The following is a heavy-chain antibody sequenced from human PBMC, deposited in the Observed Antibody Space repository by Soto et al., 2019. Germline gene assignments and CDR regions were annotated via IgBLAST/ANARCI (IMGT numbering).Heavy chain of an antibody. V-gene: IGHV3-15*07. CDR1: GFTFSNAW. D-gene: IGHD1-1*01. J-gene: IGHJ4*02. Sequence: EVQLVESGGGLVKPGGSLRLSCAASGFTFSNAWMNWGRQAPVKGLEWVGRIKSKTDGGTTDYAAPVKGRFTIARDDSQNTLYLQMNSLTTEDTAVYYCTTDDPSDNPLFAYWGQGTLVTVSS. CDR3: TTDDPSDNPLFAY. CDR2: IKSKTDGGTT.